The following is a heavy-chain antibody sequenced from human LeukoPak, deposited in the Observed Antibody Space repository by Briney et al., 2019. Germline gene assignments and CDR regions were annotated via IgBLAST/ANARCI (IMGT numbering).Heavy chain of an antibody. D-gene: IGHD5-18*01. CDR3: VRGYSYGWFDP. CDR1: AFTFSIYA. Sequence: GGSLRLSCAASAFTFSIYAMSWVRQAPGKGLGWVSTISGSGGSTHYADSVKGRFTLPRDNSKNTLYLQMNSLRADDTAVYYCVRGYSYGWFDPWGQGTLVTASS. V-gene: IGHV3-23*01. J-gene: IGHJ5*02. CDR2: ISGSGGST.